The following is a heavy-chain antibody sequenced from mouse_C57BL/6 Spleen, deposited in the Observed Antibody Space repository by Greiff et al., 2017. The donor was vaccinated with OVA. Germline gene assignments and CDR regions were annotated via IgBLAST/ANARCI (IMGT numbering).Heavy chain of an antibody. Sequence: EVQLQESGGGLVQPGESLKLSCESNEYEFPSHDMSWVRQTPEKRLELVAAINTDGGSTNYPDTMERRVIISRDNTYKTLYMQMSSLRSEDSAVYYCARHHDSSAWFAYWGQGTLVTVSA. CDR3: ARHHDSSAWFAY. J-gene: IGHJ3*01. CDR1: EYEFPSHD. D-gene: IGHD2-12*01. V-gene: IGHV5-2*01. CDR2: INTDGGST.